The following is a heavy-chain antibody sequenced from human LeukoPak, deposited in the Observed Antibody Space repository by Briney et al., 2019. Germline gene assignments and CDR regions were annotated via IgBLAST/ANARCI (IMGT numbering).Heavy chain of an antibody. V-gene: IGHV1-18*01. CDR2: ISAYNGNT. Sequence: GASVKVSCKASGYTFTSYGISWVRQAPGQGLEWMGWISAYNGNTNYAQKLQGRVTMTTDTSTSTAYMELRSLRSDDTAVYYCARDQELAEIQAFDIWGQGTMVTVSS. CDR3: ARDQELAEIQAFDI. D-gene: IGHD1-7*01. J-gene: IGHJ3*02. CDR1: GYTFTSYG.